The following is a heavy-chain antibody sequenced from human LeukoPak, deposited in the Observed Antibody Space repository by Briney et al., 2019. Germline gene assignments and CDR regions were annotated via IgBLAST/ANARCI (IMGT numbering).Heavy chain of an antibody. CDR2: ISRSAATI. D-gene: IGHD6-13*01. CDR3: ARVGVLSSSWLLY. Sequence: GGSLRLSCAASGFTFSSYSMNWVRQAPGKGLEWVSTISRSAATIYYADSVKGRFTISRDNAKNSLYLQMNSLRAEDTAVYYCARVGVLSSSWLLYWGQGTLVTVSS. J-gene: IGHJ4*02. CDR1: GFTFSSYS. V-gene: IGHV3-48*04.